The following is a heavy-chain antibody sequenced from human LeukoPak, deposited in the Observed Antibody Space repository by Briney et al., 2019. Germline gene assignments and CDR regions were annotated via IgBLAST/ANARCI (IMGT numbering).Heavy chain of an antibody. D-gene: IGHD3-10*01. CDR2: IYYSGST. V-gene: IGHV4-39*07. CDR3: ARETFMVRGTPSPLYYYYYYMDV. CDR1: GGSISSSSYY. Sequence: SETLSLTCTVSGGSISSSSYYWGWIRQPPGKGLEWIGSIYYSGSTYYYPSLKSRVTISVDTSKNQFSLKLSSVTAADTAVYYCARETFMVRGTPSPLYYYYYYMDVWGKGTTVTISS. J-gene: IGHJ6*03.